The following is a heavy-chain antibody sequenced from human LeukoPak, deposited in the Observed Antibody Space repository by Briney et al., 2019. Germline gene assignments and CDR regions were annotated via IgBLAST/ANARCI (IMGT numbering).Heavy chain of an antibody. CDR3: ARAYYDFWSGYFDY. J-gene: IGHJ4*02. V-gene: IGHV4-61*02. D-gene: IGHD3-3*01. CDR1: GGSISSGSYY. CDR2: IYTSGST. Sequence: PSETLSLTCTVSGGSISSGSYYWSRIRQPAGKGLEWIGRIYTSGSTNYNPSLKSRVTISVDTSKNQFSLKLSSVTAADTAVYYCARAYYDFWSGYFDYWGQGTLVTVSS.